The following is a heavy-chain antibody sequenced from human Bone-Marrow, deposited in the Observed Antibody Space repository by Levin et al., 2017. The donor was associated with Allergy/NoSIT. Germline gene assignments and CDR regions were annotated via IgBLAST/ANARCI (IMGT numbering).Heavy chain of an antibody. CDR1: GGSFTGYF. Sequence: SQTLSLPCAVDGGSFTGYFWTWLRPPPGKGLEWIGEINHSGSTKYNPSLTSRVTISVDTSKKEFSLNLSSVTAADTAVFYCARGGRWSFSYYFDYWGQGTRVTVSS. CDR2: INHSGST. V-gene: IGHV4-34*01. J-gene: IGHJ4*02. D-gene: IGHD3-10*01. CDR3: ARGGRWSFSYYFDY.